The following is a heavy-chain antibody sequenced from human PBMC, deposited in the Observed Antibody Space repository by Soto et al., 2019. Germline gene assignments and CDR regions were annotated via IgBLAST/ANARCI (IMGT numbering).Heavy chain of an antibody. J-gene: IGHJ5*02. CDR1: GYTFTTYG. D-gene: IGHD3-3*01. V-gene: IGHV1-18*04. Sequence: QVQLVQSGTEVKKPGASVKVSCKASGYTFTTYGISWVRQAPGRGLEWMGWIGAFNGNTNYAQKFQGRVTMTTDTSTNTAYMDLRSLRSDDTAVYYCARDVDNFWSGYYNGADTWGQGTLVTVSS. CDR3: ARDVDNFWSGYYNGADT. CDR2: IGAFNGNT.